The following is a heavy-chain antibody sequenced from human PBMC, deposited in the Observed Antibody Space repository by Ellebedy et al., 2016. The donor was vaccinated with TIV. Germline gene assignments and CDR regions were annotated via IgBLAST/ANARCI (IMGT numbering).Heavy chain of an antibody. Sequence: SETLSLTCTVSGGSISSYYWTWTRQPPGKGLEWIGEINHSGSTNFNPSLKSRVTISIDTSKNQFSLKLSSVTAADTAVYYCARVSVGQQLEDWGHGTLVTVSS. CDR2: INHSGST. D-gene: IGHD6-13*01. CDR3: ARVSVGQQLED. J-gene: IGHJ4*01. CDR1: GGSISSYY. V-gene: IGHV4-34*01.